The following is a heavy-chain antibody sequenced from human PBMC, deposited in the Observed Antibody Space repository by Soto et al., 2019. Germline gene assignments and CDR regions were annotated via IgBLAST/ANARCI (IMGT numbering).Heavy chain of an antibody. J-gene: IGHJ6*02. CDR2: IIPIFGTP. D-gene: IGHD5-12*01. Sequence: ASLKVSCKASGGSFSTYAISWVRQDPGQGLEWMGGIIPIFGTPNYAQKFQGRVTITADRSTSTAYLELNSLRSEDTAVYYCAAPRTDGYKVPDPSTYYYYGLDVWGQGTTVTVSS. CDR3: AAPRTDGYKVPDPSTYYYYGLDV. V-gene: IGHV1-69*06. CDR1: GGSFSTYA.